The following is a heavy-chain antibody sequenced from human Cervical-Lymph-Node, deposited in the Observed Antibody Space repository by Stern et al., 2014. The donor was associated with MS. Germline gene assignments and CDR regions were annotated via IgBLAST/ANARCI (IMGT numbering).Heavy chain of an antibody. D-gene: IGHD6-13*01. J-gene: IGHJ6*02. CDR3: ARRKYSSSYYYYFGMDV. CDR1: GYTFSNYW. CDR2: IFSGDPDA. V-gene: IGHV5-51*03. Sequence: VQLLQPGAEVKKPGESLRISCKGSGYTFSNYWIGWVRQMPGKGLEWIGSIFSGDPDARYSPSFQGQIPISADKSSNTAFLQWNSLKASDTAMYYCARRKYSSSYYYYFGMDVWGQGTTVTVSS.